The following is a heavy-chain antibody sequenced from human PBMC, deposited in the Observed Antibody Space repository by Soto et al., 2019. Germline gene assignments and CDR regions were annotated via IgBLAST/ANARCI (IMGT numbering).Heavy chain of an antibody. CDR2: ISASGGTT. J-gene: IGHJ6*03. V-gene: IGHV3-23*01. CDR1: GFTFSSHA. D-gene: IGHD3-3*01. CDR3: ATMRGYPNYSYYYMDV. Sequence: GGSLSLSCVGSGFTFSSHAMTWVRQAPGKGLEWVSRISASGGTTYYADSVRGRFTISRDNAKNTLYLQMNSLRAEDTAVYYCATMRGYPNYSYYYMDVWGEGTTVTVSS.